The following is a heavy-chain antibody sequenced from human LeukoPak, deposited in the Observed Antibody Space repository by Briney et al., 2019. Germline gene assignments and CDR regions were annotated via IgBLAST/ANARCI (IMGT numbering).Heavy chain of an antibody. CDR2: IYSGGSA. J-gene: IGHJ4*02. CDR1: GFTVSSNY. Sequence: GGSLRLSCAASGFTVSSNYMTWVRQAPGKGLEWVSVIYSGGSAYYADSVKGRFTISRDNSKNTLYLQMNSLRAEDTAVYYCAKALITVDPLGSFDNWGQGTLVTVSS. D-gene: IGHD6-19*01. V-gene: IGHV3-66*02. CDR3: AKALITVDPLGSFDN.